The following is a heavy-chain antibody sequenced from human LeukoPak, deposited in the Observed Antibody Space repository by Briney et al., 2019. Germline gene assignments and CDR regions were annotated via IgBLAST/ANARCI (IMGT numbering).Heavy chain of an antibody. V-gene: IGHV3-21*06. CDR3: ARDRPTGASRVFVVQ. CDR1: GFTFSAYA. D-gene: IGHD3-3*01. Sequence: NPGGSLRLSCTASGFTFSAYAMTWVRQAPGKGLEWISSMSSGSRYIYYADSVRGRFTISRDNTKNSLYLVMNNLRAEDTAIYYCARDRPTGASRVFVVQWGQGTPVIVSS. J-gene: IGHJ4*02. CDR2: MSSGSRYI.